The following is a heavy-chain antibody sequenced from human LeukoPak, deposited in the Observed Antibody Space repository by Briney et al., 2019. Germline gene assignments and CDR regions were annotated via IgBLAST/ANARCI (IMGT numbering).Heavy chain of an antibody. CDR1: DYTFTSYG. Sequence: GASVKVSCKASDYTFTSYGISWVRQAPGQGLEWMGWISAYNGNTNYAQKLQGRVTMTTDTSTSTAYMELRSLRSDDTAVYYCARAGDYDFWSGPPRVYYYGMDVWGQGTTATVSS. V-gene: IGHV1-18*01. D-gene: IGHD3-3*01. CDR3: ARAGDYDFWSGPPRVYYYGMDV. CDR2: ISAYNGNT. J-gene: IGHJ6*02.